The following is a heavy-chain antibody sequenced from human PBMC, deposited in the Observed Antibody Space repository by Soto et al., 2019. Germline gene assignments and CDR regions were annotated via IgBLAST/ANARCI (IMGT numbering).Heavy chain of an antibody. J-gene: IGHJ4*02. V-gene: IGHV3-7*04. CDR3: ARYPDGSGPNFDF. CDR2: IKQDGGEK. Sequence: GGSLRLSCAASGFTFNRYSMTWVRQVPGKGLEWVANIKQDGGEKYYVDSVKGRFTISRDNAENSLYLQMNNLRAEDTAVYYCARYPDGSGPNFDFWGQGTLVTVSS. CDR1: GFTFNRYS. D-gene: IGHD3-10*01.